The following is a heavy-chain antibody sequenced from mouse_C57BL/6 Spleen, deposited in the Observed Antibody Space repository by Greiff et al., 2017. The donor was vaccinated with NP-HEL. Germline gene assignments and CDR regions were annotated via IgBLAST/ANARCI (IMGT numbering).Heavy chain of an antibody. V-gene: IGHV1-50*01. Sequence: QVQLQQPGAELVKPGASVKLSCKASGYTFTSYWMQWVKQRPGQGLEWIGEIDPSDSYTNYNQKFKGKATLTVDTSSSTAYMQLSSLTSEDSAVYYCARRGYGSSWGFAYWGQGTLVTVSA. D-gene: IGHD1-1*02. CDR2: IDPSDSYT. J-gene: IGHJ3*01. CDR3: ARRGYGSSWGFAY. CDR1: GYTFTSYW.